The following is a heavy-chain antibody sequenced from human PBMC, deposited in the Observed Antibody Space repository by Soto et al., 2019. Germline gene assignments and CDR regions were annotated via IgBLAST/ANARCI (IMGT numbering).Heavy chain of an antibody. D-gene: IGHD2-15*01. CDR1: GYTFTSYD. Sequence: ASVKVSCKASGYTFTSYDINWVRQATGQGLEWMGWMNPNSGNTGYAQKFQGRVTMTRNTSISTAYMELSSLRSEDTAVYYCARAKREVVVAATPHRYYYMDVWGKGTTVTVSS. CDR3: ARAKREVVVAATPHRYYYMDV. V-gene: IGHV1-8*01. J-gene: IGHJ6*03. CDR2: MNPNSGNT.